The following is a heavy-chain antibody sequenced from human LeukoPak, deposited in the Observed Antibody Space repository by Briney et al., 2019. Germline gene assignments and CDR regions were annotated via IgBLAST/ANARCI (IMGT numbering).Heavy chain of an antibody. J-gene: IGHJ4*02. CDR3: AKAPHRIAVAGTFLDY. CDR1: GFTFDDFA. V-gene: IGHV3-9*01. Sequence: GGSLRLSCAASGFTFDDFAMHWVRRAPGKGLEWVSGISWNSGIIDYADSVKGRFTISRDNAKNSLSLQMNSLRAEDTALYYCAKAPHRIAVAGTFLDYWGQGTLVTVSS. CDR2: ISWNSGII. D-gene: IGHD6-19*01.